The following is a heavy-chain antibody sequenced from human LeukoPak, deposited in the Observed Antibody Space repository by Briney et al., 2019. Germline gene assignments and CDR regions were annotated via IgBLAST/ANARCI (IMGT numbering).Heavy chain of an antibody. V-gene: IGHV1-69*04. CDR3: ARERSSGWYDY. D-gene: IGHD6-19*01. CDR2: IISILGIA. CDR1: GGTFSSYT. J-gene: IGHJ4*02. Sequence: SVKVSCKASGGTFSSYTISWVRQAPGQGLEWMGRIISILGIANYAQKFQGRVTITADKSTSTAYMELSSLRSEDTAVYYCARERSSGWYDYWGQGTLVTVSS.